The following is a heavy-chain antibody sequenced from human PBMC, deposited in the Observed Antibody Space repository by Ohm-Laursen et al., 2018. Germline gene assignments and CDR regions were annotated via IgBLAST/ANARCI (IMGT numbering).Heavy chain of an antibody. D-gene: IGHD7-27*01. V-gene: IGHV4-61*08. CDR2: IYYSGST. CDR1: GGSVSSGGYY. Sequence: SETLSLTCTISGGSVSSGGYYWSWIRQPPGKGLEWIGYIYYSGSTNYNPSLKSRVTISVDTSKNQFSLKLSSVTAADTAVYYCATSPLGIGGFDIWGQGTVVSVSS. CDR3: ATSPLGIGGFDI. J-gene: IGHJ3*02.